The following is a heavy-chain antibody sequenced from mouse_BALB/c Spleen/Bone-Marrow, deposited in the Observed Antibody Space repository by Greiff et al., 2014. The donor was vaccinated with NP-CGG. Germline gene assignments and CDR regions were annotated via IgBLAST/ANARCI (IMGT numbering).Heavy chain of an antibody. CDR1: GYSITSGYY. Sequence: EVKLVESGPGLVKPSQSLSLTCSVTGYSITSGYYWNWIRQFPGNKLEWMGYISYDGSSNYNPSLKNRISITRDTSKNQFFLKVSSVTTEDTASYYCASGYYGGSFAYWGQGTLVTISA. D-gene: IGHD1-2*01. J-gene: IGHJ3*01. CDR3: ASGYYGGSFAY. CDR2: ISYDGSS. V-gene: IGHV3-6*02.